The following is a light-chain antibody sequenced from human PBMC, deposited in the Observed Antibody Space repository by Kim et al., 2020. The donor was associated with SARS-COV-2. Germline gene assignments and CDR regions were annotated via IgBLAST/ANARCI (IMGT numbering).Light chain of an antibody. V-gene: IGLV1-44*01. CDR2: SDN. Sequence: QSVLTQPPSASGTPGQTITISCSGSTSIIGSNSVSWYQQLPGAAPKLLVYSDNQRTSGVPDRFSGSKSGTSASLAISGLQSEDEADYYCATWDDTLNDNWVFGGGTQLTVL. J-gene: IGLJ3*02. CDR1: TSIIGSNS. CDR3: ATWDDTLNDNWV.